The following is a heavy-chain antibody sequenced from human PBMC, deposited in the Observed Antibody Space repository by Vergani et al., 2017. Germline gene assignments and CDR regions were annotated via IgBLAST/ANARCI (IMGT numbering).Heavy chain of an antibody. CDR3: ARVNTETNGHLYYYYYMDV. Sequence: QVQLQQWGGGLLKPSETLSLTCVVNGGSFTSYHWTWIRQSPGEGLEWVGDIDHTGRPDYNLSLKSRLTMSVEKSRNQFSLTLNSVTATDTAIYFCARVNTETNGHLYYYYYMDVWGQGTAVTDS. J-gene: IGHJ6*03. CDR2: IDHTGRP. V-gene: IGHV4-34*01. D-gene: IGHD4-11*01. CDR1: GGSFTSYH.